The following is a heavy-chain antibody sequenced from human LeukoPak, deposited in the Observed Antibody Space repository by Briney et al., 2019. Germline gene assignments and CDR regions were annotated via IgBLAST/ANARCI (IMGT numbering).Heavy chain of an antibody. D-gene: IGHD3-3*01. CDR2: ISSSSNTI. Sequence: GGSLRLSCAASGFTFSNNWMSWVRQAPGKGLEWVSYISSSSNTIYYADSVQGRFTISRDNANNSLYLQMNSLRAEDTAVYYCARDGYDFWSGYPTTVDFWGQGTLVTVSS. CDR3: ARDGYDFWSGYPTTVDF. V-gene: IGHV3-48*01. CDR1: GFTFSNNW. J-gene: IGHJ4*02.